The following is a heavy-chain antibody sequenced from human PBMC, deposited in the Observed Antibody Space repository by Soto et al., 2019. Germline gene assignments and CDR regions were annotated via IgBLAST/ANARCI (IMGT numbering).Heavy chain of an antibody. V-gene: IGHV3-30*18. D-gene: IGHD6-13*01. CDR1: RFTFSSYG. CDR2: ISYDGSNK. Sequence: QVQLVESGGGVVQPGRSLRLSCAASRFTFSSYGIHWVRQAPGKGLEWVAVISYDGSNKYYEDSVKGRFTISRDNSKNTLYLQMDSLRAEDSAVYYCAKASSSWDGYYYYGMDVWGPGTTVTVSS. J-gene: IGHJ6*02. CDR3: AKASSSWDGYYYYGMDV.